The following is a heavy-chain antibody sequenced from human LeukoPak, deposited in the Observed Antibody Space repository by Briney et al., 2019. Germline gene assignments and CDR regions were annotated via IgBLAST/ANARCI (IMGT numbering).Heavy chain of an antibody. J-gene: IGHJ3*02. D-gene: IGHD1-26*01. CDR3: AKDHFSGSYWGAAFDI. V-gene: IGHV3-30*02. CDR2: IRYDGSNK. CDR1: GFTFSNYG. Sequence: GGSLRLSCAASGFTFSNYGMHWVRQAPGKGLEWVAFIRYDGSNKYYADSVKGRFTISRDNSKNTLYLQMNSLRAEDTAVYYCAKDHFSGSYWGAAFDIWGQGTMVTVSS.